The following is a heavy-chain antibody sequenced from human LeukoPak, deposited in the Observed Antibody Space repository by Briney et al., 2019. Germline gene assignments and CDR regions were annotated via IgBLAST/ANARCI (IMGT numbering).Heavy chain of an antibody. Sequence: GASVKVSCKASGYTFTSYGISWVRQAPGQGLEWMGWISAYNGNTNYAQKLQGRVTMTTDTSTSTAYMELGSLRSDDTAVYYCARHYYDSSGYYYDGAFDIWGQGTMVTVSS. CDR2: ISAYNGNT. CDR3: ARHYYDSSGYYYDGAFDI. CDR1: GYTFTSYG. D-gene: IGHD3-22*01. V-gene: IGHV1-18*01. J-gene: IGHJ3*02.